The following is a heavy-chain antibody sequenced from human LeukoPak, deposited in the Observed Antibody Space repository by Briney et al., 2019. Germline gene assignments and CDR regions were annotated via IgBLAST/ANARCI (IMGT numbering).Heavy chain of an antibody. V-gene: IGHV4-34*01. CDR1: GGSFSGYY. CDR3: ARTAGATFGDY. Sequence: SETLSLTCAVYGGSFSGYYWSWIRQPPGKGLEWIGEINHSGSTNYNPSLKNRVTISVDTSKNQFSLKLSSVTAADTAVYYCARTAGATFGDYWGQGTLVTVSS. J-gene: IGHJ4*02. D-gene: IGHD1-26*01. CDR2: INHSGST.